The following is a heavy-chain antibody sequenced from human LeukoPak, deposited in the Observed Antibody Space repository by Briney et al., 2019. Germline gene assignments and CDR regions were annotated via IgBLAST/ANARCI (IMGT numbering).Heavy chain of an antibody. D-gene: IGHD1-26*01. CDR1: GFTFSSYG. CDR3: AKDGGGSRLDY. V-gene: IGHV3-30*18. J-gene: IGHJ4*02. Sequence: GGSLRLSCAASGFTFSSYGMHWVRQAPGKGLEWVAVISYDGSNKYYADSVKGRFTISRDNSKNTLYLQMNSLRAEDTAVYYCAKDGGGSRLDYWGQGIPVTVSS. CDR2: ISYDGSNK.